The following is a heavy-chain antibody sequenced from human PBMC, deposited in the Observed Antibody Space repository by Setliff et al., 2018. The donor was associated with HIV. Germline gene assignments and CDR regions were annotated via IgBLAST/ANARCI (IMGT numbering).Heavy chain of an antibody. CDR1: GGSISSYY. CDR3: ARAFDSSAPWIDL. V-gene: IGHV4-59*12. J-gene: IGHJ5*02. Sequence: PSETLSLTCTVSGGSISSYYWSWIRQPPGKGLEWVGYIYYSGSTTYNPSLKTRVTISVDKSKNQFSLKLTSVTAADTAVYYCARAFDSSAPWIDLWAQGTLVTVSS. D-gene: IGHD3-22*01. CDR2: IYYSGST.